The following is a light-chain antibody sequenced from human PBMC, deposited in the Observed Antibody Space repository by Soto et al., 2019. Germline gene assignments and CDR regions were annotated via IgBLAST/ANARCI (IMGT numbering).Light chain of an antibody. V-gene: IGLV3-27*01. CDR3: YSAADNNGV. J-gene: IGLJ3*02. Sequence: SYELTQPSSVSVSPGQTARIACSGDVLAKKYARWFQQKPGQAPVLVIYKDSERPSGIPERFSGSSSGTTVTLTISGAQVEDDADYYCYSAADNNGVFGGGTKLTVL. CDR2: KDS. CDR1: VLAKKY.